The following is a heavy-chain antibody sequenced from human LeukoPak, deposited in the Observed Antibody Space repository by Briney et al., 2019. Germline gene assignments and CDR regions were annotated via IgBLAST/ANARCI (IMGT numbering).Heavy chain of an antibody. J-gene: IGHJ4*02. Sequence: SGTLSLTCAVSGVSITYSNWWSRVRQPPGKGREWIGEIHDDGGFHCNPLLKGRVAMSMDRSQNQFSLRLSSVTAADTAVYYCARDLGYQLLYWGQGIQVTVSS. CDR2: IHDDGGF. D-gene: IGHD2-2*01. V-gene: IGHV4-4*02. CDR1: GVSITYSNW. CDR3: ARDLGYQLLY.